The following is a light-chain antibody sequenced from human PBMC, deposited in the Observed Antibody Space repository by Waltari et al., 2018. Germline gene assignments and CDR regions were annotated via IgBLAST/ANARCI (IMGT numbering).Light chain of an antibody. CDR3: QTGGHGTWV. V-gene: IGLV4-69*01. J-gene: IGLJ3*02. CDR2: VNSDGSH. CDR1: RGHRTKV. Sequence: QLVLTQSPSASASLGSSVKPTCTLTRGHRTKVITWLQNRPEKGPRYLMKVNSDGSHNKGDEIPDRFSGSSSGAERYLTISSLQSEDEADHYCQTGGHGTWVFGGGTKLTVL.